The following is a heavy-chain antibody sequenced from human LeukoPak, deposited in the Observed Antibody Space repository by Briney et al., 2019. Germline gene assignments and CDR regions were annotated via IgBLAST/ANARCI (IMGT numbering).Heavy chain of an antibody. CDR3: ARHGY. Sequence: SETLSLTCAVSGGSISSGGYSWSWIRQPPGKGLEWIGEINHSGSTNYNPSLKSRVTISVDTSKNQFSLKLSSVTAADTAVYYCARHGYWGQGTLVTVSS. CDR2: INHSGST. V-gene: IGHV4-30-2*01. CDR1: GGSISSGGYS. J-gene: IGHJ4*02.